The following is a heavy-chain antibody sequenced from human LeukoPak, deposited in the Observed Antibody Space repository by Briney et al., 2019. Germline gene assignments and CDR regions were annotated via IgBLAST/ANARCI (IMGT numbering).Heavy chain of an antibody. D-gene: IGHD3-22*01. Sequence: GSLRLSCAASGFPFSSYAMSWVRQAPGKGLEWVSAISGSGGSTYYADSVKGRFTISRDNSKNTLYLQMNSLRAEDTAVYYCAKGHYDSSGYNDYWGQGTLVTVSS. CDR1: GFPFSSYA. V-gene: IGHV3-23*01. CDR3: AKGHYDSSGYNDY. J-gene: IGHJ4*02. CDR2: ISGSGGST.